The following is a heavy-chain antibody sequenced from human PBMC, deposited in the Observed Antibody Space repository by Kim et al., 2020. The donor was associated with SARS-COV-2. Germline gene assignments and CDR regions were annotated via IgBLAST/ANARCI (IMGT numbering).Heavy chain of an antibody. CDR1: GFDFATNW. J-gene: IGHJ4*02. CDR2: IYVGDSDA. CDR3: ARLPQAVGFDH. V-gene: IGHV5-51*01. Sequence: GESLKIFCKASGFDFATNWIAWVRQASGRGLELMGIIYVGDSDATYTPSFQGRVQLSVDKSLTTAYLPWSALKASDSAVYYCARLPQAVGFDHWGQGTL. D-gene: IGHD6-25*01.